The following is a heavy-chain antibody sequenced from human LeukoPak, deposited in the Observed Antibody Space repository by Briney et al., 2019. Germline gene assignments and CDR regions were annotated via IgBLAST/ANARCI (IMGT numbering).Heavy chain of an antibody. CDR1: GYTFTGYY. J-gene: IGHJ5*02. V-gene: IGHV1-2*02. CDR3: ASDFYTFGGVIANWFDP. CDR2: INPHSGGT. Sequence: GASVKVSCKASGYTFTGYYMHWVRQAPGQGLEWMGWINPHSGGTNYAQKFQGRVTMTRDTSISTAYMELSRLRSDDTAVYYCASDFYTFGGVIANWFDPWGQGTLVTVSS. D-gene: IGHD3-16*02.